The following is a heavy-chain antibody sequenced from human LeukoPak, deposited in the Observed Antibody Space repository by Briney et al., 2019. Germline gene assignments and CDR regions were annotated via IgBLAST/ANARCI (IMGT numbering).Heavy chain of an antibody. J-gene: IGHJ5*02. CDR2: IYYSGST. CDR1: GPSISSYY. Sequence: SETLSLTCTVSGPSISSYYWSWIRQPPGKGLEWIGYIYYSGSTTYNPSLKSRVTISVDTSKNHFSLKLSSVPAADTAVYYCARGYYYDSSGLGDWFDPWGQGTLVTVSS. V-gene: IGHV4-59*01. D-gene: IGHD3-22*01. CDR3: ARGYYYDSSGLGDWFDP.